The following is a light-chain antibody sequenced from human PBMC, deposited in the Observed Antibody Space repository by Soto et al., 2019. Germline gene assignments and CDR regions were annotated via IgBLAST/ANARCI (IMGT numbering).Light chain of an antibody. Sequence: EIVLTQSPSTLSLSPGERATLSCRASQSVSSSYLAWYQQKPGQAPRLLIYGESSRATGTPDRFSGSGSGTDFTLTISSLQPDDFATYYCQQYSSSATFGQGTKVDNK. V-gene: IGKV3-20*01. CDR2: GES. CDR3: QQYSSSAT. J-gene: IGKJ1*01. CDR1: QSVSSSY.